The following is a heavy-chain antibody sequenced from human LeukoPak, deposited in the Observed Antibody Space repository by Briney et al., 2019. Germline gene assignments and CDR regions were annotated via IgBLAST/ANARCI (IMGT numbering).Heavy chain of an antibody. J-gene: IGHJ6*03. Sequence: GGPLTLTCAPSGFIQRLYALLWPPHAPGKGLEYITDFNSNGRNKHYAESVRGRFTISRDDSKNTLYLQMSSLRAEDMAVYYCARQFGEVLNDMDVWGTGTTVTVSS. D-gene: IGHD3-10*01. V-gene: IGHV3-64*02. CDR1: GFIQRLYA. CDR3: ARQFGEVLNDMDV. CDR2: FNSNGRNK.